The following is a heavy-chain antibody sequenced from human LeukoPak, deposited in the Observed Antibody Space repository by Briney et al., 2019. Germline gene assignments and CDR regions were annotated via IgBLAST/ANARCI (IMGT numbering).Heavy chain of an antibody. Sequence: SETLSLTCTVSGGSISSYYWSWIRQPAGKGLEWIGRIYTSGSTNYNPSLKSRVTISVDTSKNQFSLKLSSVTAADTAVYYCAREYCSGGSCYSDYWGQGTLVTVSS. V-gene: IGHV4-4*07. CDR2: IYTSGST. CDR3: AREYCSGGSCYSDY. J-gene: IGHJ4*02. D-gene: IGHD2-15*01. CDR1: GGSISSYY.